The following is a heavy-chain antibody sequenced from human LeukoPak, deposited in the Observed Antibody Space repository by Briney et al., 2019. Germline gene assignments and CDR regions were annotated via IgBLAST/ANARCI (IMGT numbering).Heavy chain of an antibody. Sequence: GGSLKLSCAPSGFPFSGSAMHWVRPASGKGLAWVGRIRSKANSYATAYAASVKGRFTISRDDSKNTAYLQMNSLKTEDTAVYYCTRDLLEFGDYGGNLSDYWGQGTLVTVSS. D-gene: IGHD4-23*01. CDR3: TRDLLEFGDYGGNLSDY. J-gene: IGHJ4*02. V-gene: IGHV3-73*01. CDR1: GFPFSGSA. CDR2: IRSKANSYAT.